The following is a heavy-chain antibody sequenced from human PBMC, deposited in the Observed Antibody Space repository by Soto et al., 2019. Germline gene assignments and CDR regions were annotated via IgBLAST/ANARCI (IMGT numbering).Heavy chain of an antibody. D-gene: IGHD3-22*01. J-gene: IGHJ4*02. CDR3: ARGDYDSSGYYYFDY. V-gene: IGHV4-30-2*01. Sequence: QLQLQESGSGLVKPSQTLSLTCAVSGGSISRGGYSWSWIRQPPGKGLEWIGYIYHSGSTYYNPSLKSRVTISVDRSKNQFSLKLSSVTAADTAVYYCARGDYDSSGYYYFDYWGQGTLVTVSS. CDR1: GGSISRGGYS. CDR2: IYHSGST.